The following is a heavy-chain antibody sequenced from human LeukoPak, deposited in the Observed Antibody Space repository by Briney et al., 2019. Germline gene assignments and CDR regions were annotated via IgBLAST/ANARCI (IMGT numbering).Heavy chain of an antibody. D-gene: IGHD1/OR15-1a*01. CDR1: GFTFNIFG. CDR2: ISPDGNKE. J-gene: IGHJ4*02. V-gene: IGHV3-30*18. CDR3: AKGNNYDEH. Sequence: GRSLRLSCAAPGFTFNIFGIHWVRQAPGQGLEWVAAISPDGNKEYYTESVKGRFTVSRDNSKIMVYLQMNSLRGEDSAVYYCAKGNNYDEHWGQGTLVNVSS.